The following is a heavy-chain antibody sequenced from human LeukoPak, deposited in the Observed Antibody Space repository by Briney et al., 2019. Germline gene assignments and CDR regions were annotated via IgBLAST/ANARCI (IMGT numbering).Heavy chain of an antibody. CDR3: ATRRSGSHPYY. V-gene: IGHV4-39*01. Sequence: PPETLPLTCTVSGASVSSSSYYWEWIRQPPGKGLEWVGSIFYSGSTNYNPSLKSRVTMSVDTSKNQFSLRLSSVTATDTAVYYCATRRSGSHPYYWGQGTLVTVSS. CDR1: GASVSSSSYY. CDR2: IFYSGST. D-gene: IGHD1-26*01. J-gene: IGHJ4*02.